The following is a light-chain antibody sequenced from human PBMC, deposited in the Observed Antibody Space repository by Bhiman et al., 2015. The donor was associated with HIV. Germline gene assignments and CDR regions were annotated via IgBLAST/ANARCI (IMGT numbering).Light chain of an antibody. CDR3: SSYAGSNTPYV. CDR2: EVT. V-gene: IGLV2-8*01. Sequence: QSALTQPPSASGSPGQSVTISCTGTSSDVGGYNYVSWYQQHPGKAPKLIIYEVTKRPSGVPDRFSGSKSANTASLTVSGLLAEDEADYYCSSYAGSNTPYVFGTGTKVTV. CDR1: SSDVGGYNY. J-gene: IGLJ1*01.